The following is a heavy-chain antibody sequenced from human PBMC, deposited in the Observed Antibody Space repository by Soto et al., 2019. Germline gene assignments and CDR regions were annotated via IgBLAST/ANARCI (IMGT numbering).Heavy chain of an antibody. V-gene: IGHV4-59*01. CDR1: GDSITDYY. Sequence: SETLSLTCTVSGDSITDYYWSWIRQAPGKGLEWIGFIYHSGNTNYKSSLKGRVTMSMDTSKSQFFLKLTSVTAADTAVYYCARDVGIASSGPFDYWGQGAMGTVSS. CDR3: ARDVGIASSGPFDY. J-gene: IGHJ4*02. D-gene: IGHD6-13*01. CDR2: IYHSGNT.